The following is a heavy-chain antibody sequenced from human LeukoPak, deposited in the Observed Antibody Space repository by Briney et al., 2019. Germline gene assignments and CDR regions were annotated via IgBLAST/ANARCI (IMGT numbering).Heavy chain of an antibody. CDR2: INHSGST. CDR3: ERGLSPLRLSPSRYFDL. J-gene: IGHJ2*01. CDR1: GGPLSGYY. D-gene: IGHD4-17*01. Sequence: PSETLSLTCAAYGGPLSGYYWSWIRQPPGKGLEWIGEINHSGSTNYNPSLKSRVTISVDTSKNQFSLKLSSVTAADTAVYYCERGLSPLRLSPSRYFDLWGRGTLVTVSS. V-gene: IGHV4-34*01.